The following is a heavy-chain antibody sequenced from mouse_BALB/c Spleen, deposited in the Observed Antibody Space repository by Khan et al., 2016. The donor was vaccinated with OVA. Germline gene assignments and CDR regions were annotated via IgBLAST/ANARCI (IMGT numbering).Heavy chain of an antibody. CDR1: GYTFTNHG. CDR2: INTYTGEP. CDR3: ARVYWYFDV. V-gene: IGHV9-1*02. Sequence: QIQLVQSGPEPKKPGETVKISCKASGYTFTNHGMNWVKQAPGKGLKWMGWINTYTGEPKYADDFKGRFAFSLETSASPAYLQITNLKNEDMATYFCARVYWYFDVWGAGTTVTISS. J-gene: IGHJ1*01.